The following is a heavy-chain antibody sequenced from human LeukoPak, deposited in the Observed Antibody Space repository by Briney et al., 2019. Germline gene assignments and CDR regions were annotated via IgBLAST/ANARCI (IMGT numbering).Heavy chain of an antibody. Sequence: ASVKVSCKASGYTFTGYYMHWARQAPGQGLEWMGWINPNSGGTNYAQKFQGWVTMTRDTSISTAYMELSRLRSDDTAVYYCARVASGSYYNFDYWGQGTLVTVSS. CDR1: GYTFTGYY. V-gene: IGHV1-2*04. CDR3: ARVASGSYYNFDY. J-gene: IGHJ4*02. D-gene: IGHD3-10*01. CDR2: INPNSGGT.